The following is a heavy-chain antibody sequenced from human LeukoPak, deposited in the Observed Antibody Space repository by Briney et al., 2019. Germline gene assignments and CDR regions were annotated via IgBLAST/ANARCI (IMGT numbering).Heavy chain of an antibody. CDR1: GFTFSTYG. D-gene: IGHD6-19*01. V-gene: IGHV3-30*02. J-gene: IGHJ4*02. CDR3: AKVAPSGKTVADY. Sequence: GGPLRLSCAASGFTFSTYGMHWVRQAPGKGLEWVAFIRHDEGNKYYADSVKGRFTISRDNSKNTLYLQLNNLRAEDTAVYYCAKVAPSGKTVADYRGQGTLVTVSS. CDR2: IRHDEGNK.